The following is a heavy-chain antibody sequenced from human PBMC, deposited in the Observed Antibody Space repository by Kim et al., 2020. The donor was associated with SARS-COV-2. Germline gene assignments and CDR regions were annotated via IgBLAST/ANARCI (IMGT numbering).Heavy chain of an antibody. CDR2: IWYDGSNK. Sequence: GGSLRLSCAASGFTFSIYGMHWVRQAPGKGLEWVAVIWYDGSNKYYVDSVKGRFTISRDNSKNTLYLQMNGLRAEDTAVYYCARPNLAYYYDSSGYYSAAFDIWGQGTMVTVSS. CDR3: ARPNLAYYYDSSGYYSAAFDI. V-gene: IGHV3-33*01. J-gene: IGHJ3*02. D-gene: IGHD3-22*01. CDR1: GFTFSIYG.